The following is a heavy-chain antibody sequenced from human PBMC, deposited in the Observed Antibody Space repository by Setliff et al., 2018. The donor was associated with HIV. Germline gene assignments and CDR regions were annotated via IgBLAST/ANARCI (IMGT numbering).Heavy chain of an antibody. J-gene: IGHJ6*02. CDR3: ARDHCSSSGCYEYSYYGMDV. CDR1: GYTFTGYY. Sequence: ASVKVSCKASGYTFTGYYMHWVRQAPGQGLEWMGWINPNSGGTTDAQEFQGRVTMTRDTSISTAYTEVSRLRSDDTAVYYCARDHCSSSGCYEYSYYGMDVWGQGTTVTVSS. V-gene: IGHV1-2*02. D-gene: IGHD2-2*01. CDR2: INPNSGGT.